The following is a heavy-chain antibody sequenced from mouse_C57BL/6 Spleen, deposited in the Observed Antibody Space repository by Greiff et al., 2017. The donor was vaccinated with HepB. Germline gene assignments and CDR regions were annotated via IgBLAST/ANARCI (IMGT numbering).Heavy chain of an antibody. Sequence: QVQLQQSGAELVKPGASVKMSCKASGYTFTTYPIEWMKQNHGKSLEWIGNFHPYNDDTKYNEKFKGKATLTVEKSSSTVYLELSRLTSDYSAVYYCARKVYYSNYGWYFDVWGTGTTVTVSS. D-gene: IGHD2-5*01. V-gene: IGHV1-47*01. CDR2: FHPYNDDT. J-gene: IGHJ1*03. CDR3: ARKVYYSNYGWYFDV. CDR1: GYTFTTYP.